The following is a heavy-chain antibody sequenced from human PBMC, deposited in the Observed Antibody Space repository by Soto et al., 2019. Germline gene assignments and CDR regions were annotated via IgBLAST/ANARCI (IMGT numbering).Heavy chain of an antibody. V-gene: IGHV3-72*01. Sequence: EVQLVESGGGLVQPGGPLRLSCAASGFTFSDHYMDWVRQAPGKRLEWVGRSRNKANSYSTEYAASVKGRFTISGDESKNSLYLQMNSLKTEDTAVYYCARFSGSYTRGLDYWGQGTLVTVSS. CDR3: ARFSGSYTRGLDY. D-gene: IGHD1-26*01. J-gene: IGHJ4*02. CDR1: GFTFSDHY. CDR2: SRNKANSYST.